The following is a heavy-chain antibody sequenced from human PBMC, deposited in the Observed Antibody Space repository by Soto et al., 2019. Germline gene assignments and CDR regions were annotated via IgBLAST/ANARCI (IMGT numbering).Heavy chain of an antibody. J-gene: IGHJ6*02. Sequence: QVQLQESGPGLVKPSETLSLTCTVSGGSVSSGSYYWSWIRQPPGKGLEWIGYIYYSGSTNYNPSLKSRVTISVDTSKNQFSLKLSSVTAADTAVYYCARDKFVVGLRHCTNGVCYKDPPLYYYYGMDVWGQGTTVTVSS. V-gene: IGHV4-61*01. CDR3: ARDKFVVGLRHCTNGVCYKDPPLYYYYGMDV. CDR2: IYYSGST. CDR1: GGSVSSGSYY. D-gene: IGHD2-8*01.